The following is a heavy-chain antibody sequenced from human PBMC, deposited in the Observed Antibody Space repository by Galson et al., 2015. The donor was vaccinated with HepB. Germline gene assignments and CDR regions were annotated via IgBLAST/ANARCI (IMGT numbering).Heavy chain of an antibody. V-gene: IGHV3-9*01. CDR2: ISWNSGSI. Sequence: SLRLSCAVSGFTLSNYGMHWVRRGPGKGLEWVSGISWNSGSIGYADSVKGRFTISRDNAKNSLYLQMNSLRAEDTALYYCAKDPGGVPAAGFDYWGQGTLVTVSS. CDR1: GFTLSNYG. D-gene: IGHD2-2*01. CDR3: AKDPGGVPAAGFDY. J-gene: IGHJ4*02.